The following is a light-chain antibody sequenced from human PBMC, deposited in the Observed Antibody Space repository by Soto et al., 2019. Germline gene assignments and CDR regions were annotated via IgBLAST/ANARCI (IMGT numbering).Light chain of an antibody. CDR1: QPVSSNF. Sequence: VMSQSPATLSVSPGERATLSCRASQPVSSNFLAWYQQKPGQAPRLLIYGVSSRASGIPDRFFGSGSGTDFTLTINRLEPEDFAVYYCQQYGSSGTFGQGTKVDIK. CDR2: GVS. V-gene: IGKV3-20*01. CDR3: QQYGSSGT. J-gene: IGKJ1*01.